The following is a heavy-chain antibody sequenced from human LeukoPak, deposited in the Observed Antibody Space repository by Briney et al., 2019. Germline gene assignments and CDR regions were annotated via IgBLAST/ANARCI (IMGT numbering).Heavy chain of an antibody. CDR2: IKSKTDGGTT. J-gene: IGHJ4*02. Sequence: GGSLRLSCAASGFTFSNAWMSWVRQAPGKGLEWVGRIKSKTDGGTTDYAAPVKGRFTISRDDSKNTLYLQMNSLKTEDTAVYYCTTEYDFWSGYSNYWGQGTLVTVSS. D-gene: IGHD3-3*01. CDR1: GFTFSNAW. CDR3: TTEYDFWSGYSNY. V-gene: IGHV3-15*01.